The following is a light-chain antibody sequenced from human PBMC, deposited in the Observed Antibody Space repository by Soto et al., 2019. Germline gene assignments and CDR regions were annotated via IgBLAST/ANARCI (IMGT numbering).Light chain of an antibody. CDR1: QGISSW. J-gene: IGKJ1*01. CDR3: HQAKSFPLT. CDR2: SAS. V-gene: IGKV1-12*01. Sequence: DIQMTQSPSSVSASVGDRVTITCRASQGISSWLAWYQQNPGKAPKLLTYSASSLQSGVPSRLSGSESGTDVTLSISSLQPKDFTTYYCHQAKSFPLTFGQGTTVEI.